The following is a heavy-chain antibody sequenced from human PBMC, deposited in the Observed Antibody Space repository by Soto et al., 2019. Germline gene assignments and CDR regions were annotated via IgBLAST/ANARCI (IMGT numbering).Heavy chain of an antibody. CDR3: ARGKRYSSSSYGMDV. J-gene: IGHJ6*02. CDR2: IIHIFGTA. D-gene: IGHD6-6*01. V-gene: IGHV1-69*13. Sequence: SVKVSCKASGGTFSSYAISWLRQAPGQVLERMGGIIHIFGTANYAQKFQGRVTITADESTSTAYMELSSLRSEDTAGYYCARGKRYSSSSYGMDVWGQGTTVTVSS. CDR1: GGTFSSYA.